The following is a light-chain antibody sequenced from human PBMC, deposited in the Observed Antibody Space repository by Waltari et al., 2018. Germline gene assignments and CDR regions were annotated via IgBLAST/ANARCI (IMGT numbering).Light chain of an antibody. CDR3: YSYAGSYSV. V-gene: IGLV2-11*01. CDR2: EVS. J-gene: IGLJ2*01. CDR1: SRDVGRYDY. Sequence: QSALTQPRPVPGSPGQSVTISCTGSSRDVGRYDYVPWYQQRHGNAPKLMMSEVSQRPAGVPDRFSGSKSGNTASLTISGLQAEDEADYYCYSYAGSYSVFGGGTKLTVL.